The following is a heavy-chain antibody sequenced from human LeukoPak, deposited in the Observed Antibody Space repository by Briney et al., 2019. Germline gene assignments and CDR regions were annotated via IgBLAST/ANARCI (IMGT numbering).Heavy chain of an antibody. CDR3: AKGSQWLVFPIYFDY. D-gene: IGHD6-19*01. J-gene: IGHJ4*02. CDR2: ISGSGGST. V-gene: IGHV3-23*01. Sequence: GGSLRLSCAASGFTFSSYAMSWVRQAPGKGLEWVSAISGSGGSTYYADSVKGRFTISRDNSKNTLYLQMNSLRAEDTAVYYCAKGSQWLVFPIYFDYRGQGTLVTVSS. CDR1: GFTFSSYA.